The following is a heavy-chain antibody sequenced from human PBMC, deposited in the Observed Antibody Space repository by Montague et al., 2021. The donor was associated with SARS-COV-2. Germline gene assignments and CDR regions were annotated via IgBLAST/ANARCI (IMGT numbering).Heavy chain of an antibody. D-gene: IGHD2-21*01. CDR3: ARDRGWGSRGAGYIDL. CDR2: IYHTGST. CDR1: GGSITSGGYY. Sequence: TLSLTCTVSGGSITSGGYYWTWIRQHPGKGPEWIGYIYHTGSTYYNPSLQSRLRTSVDTSKNEFTLTLTSVTAADTAIYYCARDRGWGSRGAGYIDLWGRGTLVTVSS. J-gene: IGHJ2*01. V-gene: IGHV4-31*03.